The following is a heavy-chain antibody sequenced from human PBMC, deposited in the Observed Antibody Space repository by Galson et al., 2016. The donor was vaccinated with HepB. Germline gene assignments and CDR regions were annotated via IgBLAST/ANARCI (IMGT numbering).Heavy chain of an antibody. Sequence: QSGAEVKKPGESLKISCKGSGYTFSNYWIGWVRQMPGKGLEWMGVIYPGYSDTRYSPSFQGQVTFSVVTSINTAYLQWSSLKASDTAMYYCARHITGRLWGLDYWGQGTLVTVSS. J-gene: IGHJ4*02. CDR3: ARHITGRLWGLDY. CDR2: IYPGYSDT. CDR1: GYTFSNYW. V-gene: IGHV5-51*01. D-gene: IGHD1-20*01.